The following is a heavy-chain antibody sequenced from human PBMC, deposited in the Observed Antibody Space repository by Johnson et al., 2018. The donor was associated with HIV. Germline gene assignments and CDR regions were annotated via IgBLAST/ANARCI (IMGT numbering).Heavy chain of an antibody. D-gene: IGHD3-10*01. J-gene: IGHJ3*02. Sequence: QVLLLESGGGVVQPGRSLRLSCAASGFTFSSFAMHWVRQAPGKGLEWMAFLRYDGNNKYYADSVKGRFTISRDNSKNTLHLQMNSLRAEDTAVYYCTTTYALWFGEFYVLGDAFDRWGQGTMVTVSS. CDR3: TTTYALWFGEFYVLGDAFDR. CDR2: LRYDGNNK. V-gene: IGHV3-30*04. CDR1: GFTFSSFA.